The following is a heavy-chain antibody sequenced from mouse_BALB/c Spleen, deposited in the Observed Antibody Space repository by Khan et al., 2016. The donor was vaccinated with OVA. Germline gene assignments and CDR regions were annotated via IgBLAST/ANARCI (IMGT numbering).Heavy chain of an antibody. D-gene: IGHD4-1*01. CDR2: ISSGGDYT. Sequence: EVELVESGGDLVKPGGSLKLSCAASGFTFSSYGMSWVRQTPDKRLEWVATISSGGDYTYYPDSVKGRFTISRDNAKNTLYLQMSSLKSGDTAMYYCASHLTGSFAYWGQGTLVTVSA. V-gene: IGHV5-6*01. J-gene: IGHJ3*01. CDR3: ASHLTGSFAY. CDR1: GFTFSSYG.